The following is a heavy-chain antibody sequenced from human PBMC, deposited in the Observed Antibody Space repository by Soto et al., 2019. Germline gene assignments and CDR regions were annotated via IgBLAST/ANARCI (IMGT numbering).Heavy chain of an antibody. D-gene: IGHD6-13*01. Sequence: GASVKVSCKASGGTFSSYAISWVRQAPGQGLEWMGGIIPIFGTANYAQKFQGRVTITADKSTSTAYMELSSLRSEDTAVYYCARDNGSSSWYSHDAFDIWGQGTMVTVS. CDR3: ARDNGSSSWYSHDAFDI. CDR2: IIPIFGTA. J-gene: IGHJ3*02. CDR1: GGTFSSYA. V-gene: IGHV1-69*06.